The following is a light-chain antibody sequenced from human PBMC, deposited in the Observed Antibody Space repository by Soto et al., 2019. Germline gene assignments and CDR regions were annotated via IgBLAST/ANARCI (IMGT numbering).Light chain of an antibody. CDR2: DAS. Sequence: EIVLTQSPATLSLSPGERATLSCRVSQSVSSYLAWYQQKPGQAPRLLIYDASNRATGIPARFSGSGSGTDFTLTISSLEPEDFAVYYCQPRSKWPLTFGGGTKVEIK. J-gene: IGKJ4*01. CDR3: QPRSKWPLT. V-gene: IGKV3-11*01. CDR1: QSVSSY.